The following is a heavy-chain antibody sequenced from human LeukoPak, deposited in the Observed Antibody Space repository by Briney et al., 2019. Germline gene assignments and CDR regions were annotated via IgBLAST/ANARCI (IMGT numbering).Heavy chain of an antibody. CDR2: ISGSGGST. J-gene: IGHJ4*02. CDR3: AKDGSYYNFDY. CDR1: GFTFSNCG. D-gene: IGHD1-26*01. Sequence: GGSLRLSCAASGFTFSNCGMSWVRQAPGKGLEWVSVISGSGGSTDYADSVKGRFTISRDNSKNTLYLQMNSLRAEDTAVYYCAKDGSYYNFDYWGQGTLVTVSS. V-gene: IGHV3-23*01.